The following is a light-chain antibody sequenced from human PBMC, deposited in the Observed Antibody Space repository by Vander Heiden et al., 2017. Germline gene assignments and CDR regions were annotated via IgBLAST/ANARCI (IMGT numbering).Light chain of an antibody. CDR3: SSHTTSSTQV. Sequence: SALTQPASVSGSPGQSITISCAGTSSDVGNDNYVSWYQQHPGKAPKLVIYDVTNRPSGVSNRFSGAKSGNTASLTISGLQPEDEADYYCSSHTTSSTQVFGTGTKVTVL. CDR1: SSDVGNDNY. CDR2: DVT. J-gene: IGLJ1*01. V-gene: IGLV2-14*03.